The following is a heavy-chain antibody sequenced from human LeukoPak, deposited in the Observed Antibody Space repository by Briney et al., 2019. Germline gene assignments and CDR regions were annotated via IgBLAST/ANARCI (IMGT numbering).Heavy chain of an antibody. Sequence: PSETMSLTCAVYGGSFSGYYWSWIRQPPGKGLEWIGEINHGGTTKSNPSIKSRLTISIDTSKNQFSLKLTSVTAADTAVYFCARGRAVFGPHWFDPWGQGTLVTVSS. CDR2: INHGGTT. V-gene: IGHV4-34*01. J-gene: IGHJ5*02. CDR1: GGSFSGYY. CDR3: ARGRAVFGPHWFDP. D-gene: IGHD3-3*01.